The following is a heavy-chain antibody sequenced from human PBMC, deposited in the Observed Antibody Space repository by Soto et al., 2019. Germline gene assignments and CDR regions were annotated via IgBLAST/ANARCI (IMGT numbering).Heavy chain of an antibody. V-gene: IGHV4-31*11. CDR1: GGSFSTGGYY. CDR2: IYHSGMT. D-gene: IGHD1-26*01. CDR3: ATVRWELHDAFDI. Sequence: SETLSLTCAVYGGSFSTGGYYWSWIRQHPGRGLEWIGYIYHSGMTFSNPSLQSRVAISIDTSKNKFSLKLSSVTAADTAVYYCATVRWELHDAFDIWGQGTMVTVSS. J-gene: IGHJ3*02.